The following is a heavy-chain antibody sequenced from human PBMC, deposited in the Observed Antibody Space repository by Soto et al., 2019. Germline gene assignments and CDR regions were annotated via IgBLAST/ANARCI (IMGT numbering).Heavy chain of an antibody. V-gene: IGHV5-51*01. CDR1: GYSFTSYW. J-gene: IGHJ4*02. CDR2: IYPGDSDT. D-gene: IGHD6-19*01. CDR3: ARWYSSGLYYLDY. Sequence: PGESLKISGKGSGYSFTSYWIAWMRQMPGKGLECMGIIYPGDSDTRYSPSFQGQVTISADKSSAYLQWSSLEASDTAMYYCARWYSSGLYYLDYWGQGTLVTVSS.